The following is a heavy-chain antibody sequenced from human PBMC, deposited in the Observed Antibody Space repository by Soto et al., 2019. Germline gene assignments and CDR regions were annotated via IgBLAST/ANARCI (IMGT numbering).Heavy chain of an antibody. CDR2: ITGNGANT. CDR3: AKSAEATIRVGFDY. Sequence: EVQLLESGGGLVQPGGSLRLSCAASGFTFSTYAMNWVRQAPGKGLEWVSTITGNGANTYYADSVKGRFTISRDNSKNTLNLQMNGLRVEDTAVYYCAKSAEATIRVGFDYWGQGILVTVSS. J-gene: IGHJ4*02. D-gene: IGHD5-12*01. CDR1: GFTFSTYA. V-gene: IGHV3-23*01.